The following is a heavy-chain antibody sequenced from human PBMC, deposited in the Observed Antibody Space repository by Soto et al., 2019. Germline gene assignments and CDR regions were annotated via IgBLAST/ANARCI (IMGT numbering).Heavy chain of an antibody. CDR1: GGSISSGGYY. CDR3: ARGNFGWLSANAVLFDP. D-gene: IGHD3-9*01. J-gene: IGHJ5*02. Sequence: SETLSLTCTVSGGSISSGGYYWSWIRQHPGKGLEWIGYIYYSGSTYYNPSLKSRVTISVDTSKNQFSLKLSSVTAADTAVYYCARGNFGWLSANAVLFDPWGQGTLVSVSS. V-gene: IGHV4-31*03. CDR2: IYYSGST.